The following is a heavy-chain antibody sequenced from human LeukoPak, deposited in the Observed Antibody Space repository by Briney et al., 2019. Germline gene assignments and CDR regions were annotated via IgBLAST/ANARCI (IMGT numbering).Heavy chain of an antibody. Sequence: SETLSLTCTVSGGSVRNSGYYWGWIRQPPGKGLEWIGSIYYSGSTYYKPSLKSRVTISVDTSKNQFSLNLNSVTAADTAVYYCARQGYADFSPRPFNYWGQGTLVTVSS. CDR1: GGSVRNSGYY. CDR3: ARQGYADFSPRPFNY. CDR2: IYYSGST. J-gene: IGHJ4*02. V-gene: IGHV4-39*01. D-gene: IGHD4-17*01.